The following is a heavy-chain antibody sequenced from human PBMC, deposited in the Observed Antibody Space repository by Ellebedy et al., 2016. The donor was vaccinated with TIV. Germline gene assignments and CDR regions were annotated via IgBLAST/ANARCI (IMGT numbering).Heavy chain of an antibody. D-gene: IGHD6-13*01. V-gene: IGHV1-46*01. Sequence: ALVKVSCKASGYTFTSYYMYWVRQAPGQGPEWMGIINPSGGTTSYAQKFQGRVTMTRDMSTSTVYMELSSLRSEDTAVYYCARGNYSGIVAAGTTWFDPWGQGTLVTVSS. J-gene: IGHJ5*02. CDR3: ARGNYSGIVAAGTTWFDP. CDR2: INPSGGTT. CDR1: GYTFTSYY.